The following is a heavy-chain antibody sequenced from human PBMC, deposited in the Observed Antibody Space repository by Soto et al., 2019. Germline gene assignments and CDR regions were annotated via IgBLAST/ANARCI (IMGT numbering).Heavy chain of an antibody. CDR2: INPNSGGT. CDR3: ARGPFVIGGGRSPYVDY. D-gene: IGHD2-15*01. V-gene: IGHV1-2*02. J-gene: IGHJ4*02. Sequence: GASVKVSCKASGYTFTGYYMHWVRQAPGQGLEWMGWINPNSGGTNYAQKFQGRVTMTRDTSISTAYMELSRLRSDDTAVYYCARGPFVIGGGRSPYVDYWGQGXLVTVYS. CDR1: GYTFTGYY.